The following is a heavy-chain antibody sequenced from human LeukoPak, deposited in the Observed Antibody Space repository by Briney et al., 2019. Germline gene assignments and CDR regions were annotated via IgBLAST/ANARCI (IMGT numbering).Heavy chain of an antibody. CDR1: GFTFSSYG. D-gene: IGHD3-10*01. V-gene: IGHV3-30*02. CDR2: IRYDGSNK. Sequence: GGSLRLSCAASGFTFSSYGMHWVRQAPGKGLEWVAFIRYDGSNKYYADSVKGRFTISRDNSKNTLYLQMSSLRAEDTAVYYCAKEPMVRGVFDYWGQGTLVTVSS. J-gene: IGHJ4*02. CDR3: AKEPMVRGVFDY.